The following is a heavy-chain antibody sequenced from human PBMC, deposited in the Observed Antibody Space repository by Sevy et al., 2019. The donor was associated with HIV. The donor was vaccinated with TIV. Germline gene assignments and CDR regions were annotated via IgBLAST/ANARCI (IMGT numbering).Heavy chain of an antibody. CDR1: GGSISSSNW. CDR2: IYHSGST. V-gene: IGHV4-4*02. J-gene: IGHJ3*02. CDR3: ARDPRYYYDSSGYYYAAFDI. Sequence: SETLSLTCAVSGGSISSSNWWSWVRQPPGKGLEWIGEIYHSGSTNYNPSLKSRVTISVDKSKNQFSLKLSSVTAADTAVYYCARDPRYYYDSSGYYYAAFDIWGQWTMVTVSS. D-gene: IGHD3-22*01.